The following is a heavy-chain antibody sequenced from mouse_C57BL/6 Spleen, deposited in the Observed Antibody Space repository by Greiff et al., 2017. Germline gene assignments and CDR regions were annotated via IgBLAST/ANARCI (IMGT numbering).Heavy chain of an antibody. CDR3: ARWDYYGSSPFDY. Sequence: VQLQQSGAELVKPGASVKLSCKASGYTFTSYWMHWVKQRPGQGLEWIGMIHPNSGSTNYNEKFKSKATLTVDKSSSTAYMQLSSLTSEDSAVYYCARWDYYGSSPFDYWGQGTSVTVSS. V-gene: IGHV1-64*01. J-gene: IGHJ4*01. D-gene: IGHD1-1*01. CDR2: IHPNSGST. CDR1: GYTFTSYW.